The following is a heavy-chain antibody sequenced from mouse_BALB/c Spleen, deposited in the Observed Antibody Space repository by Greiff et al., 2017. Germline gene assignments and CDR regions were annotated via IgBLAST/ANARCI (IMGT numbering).Heavy chain of an antibody. D-gene: IGHD1-2*01. CDR1: GFTFSSYA. CDR2: ISSGGST. J-gene: IGHJ2*01. V-gene: IGHV5-6-5*01. CDR3: ARSTTATDY. Sequence: DVMLVESGGGLVKPGGSLKLSCAASGFTFSSYAMSWVRQTPEKRLEWVASISSGGSTYYPDSVKGRFTISRDNARNILYLQMSSLRSEDTAMYYCARSTTATDYWGQGTTLTVSS.